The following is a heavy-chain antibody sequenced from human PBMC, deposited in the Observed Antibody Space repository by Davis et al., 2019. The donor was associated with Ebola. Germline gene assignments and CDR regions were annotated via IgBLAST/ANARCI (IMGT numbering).Heavy chain of an antibody. D-gene: IGHD2-21*01. CDR3: ARDRGRFPGY. J-gene: IGHJ4*02. V-gene: IGHV4-39*07. CDR2: INHSGST. Sequence: SETLSLTCTVSGGSISSSSYYWGWIRQPPGKGLEWIGEINHSGSTNYNPSLKSRVTISVDTSKNQFSLKLSSVTAADTAVYYCARDRGRFPGYWGQGTLVTVSS. CDR1: GGSISSSSYY.